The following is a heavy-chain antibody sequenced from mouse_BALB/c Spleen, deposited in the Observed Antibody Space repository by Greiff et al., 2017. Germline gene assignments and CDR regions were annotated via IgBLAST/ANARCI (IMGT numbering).Heavy chain of an antibody. J-gene: IGHJ1*01. CDR3: AAYGNPWYFDV. D-gene: IGHD2-1*01. Sequence: VQLQQSGPGLVKPSQSLSLTCTVTGYSITSDYAWNWIRQFPGNKLEWMGYISYSGSTSYNPSLKSRISITRDTSKNQFFLQLNSVTTEDTATYYCAAYGNPWYFDVWGAGTTVTDSS. CDR1: GYSITSDYA. V-gene: IGHV3-2*02. CDR2: ISYSGST.